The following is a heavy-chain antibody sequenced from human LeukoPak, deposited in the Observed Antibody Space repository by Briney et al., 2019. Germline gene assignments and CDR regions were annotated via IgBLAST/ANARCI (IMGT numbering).Heavy chain of an antibody. V-gene: IGHV3-30*12. CDR2: KSSGGSNN. D-gene: IGHD3-22*01. J-gene: IGHJ4*02. CDR3: AGEDSRGVFTNFDY. Sequence: GGSLRLSCAASGFTFSHQRMHRVGPAPGKRLEGVAVKSSGGSNNYYAASVQSRFPLPRDHCKNTLHPEMNSLRAEDPALYYRAGEDSRGVFTNFDYWGQGTLVSVSS. CDR1: GFTFSHQR.